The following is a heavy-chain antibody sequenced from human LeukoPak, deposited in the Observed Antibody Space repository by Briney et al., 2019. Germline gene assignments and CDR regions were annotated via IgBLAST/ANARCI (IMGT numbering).Heavy chain of an antibody. CDR1: GFTFSSYE. J-gene: IGHJ4*02. CDR2: ISSFSSTI. CDR3: VRSPNYKGYPDY. D-gene: IGHD3-10*01. Sequence: GGSLRLSCAASGFTFSSYEMNWVRQAPGKGLEWVSYISSFSSTIYYADSVMGRFTISRDNAKNSLYLQMNSLRAEDTAVYYCVRSPNYKGYPDYWGQGTLVTVSS. V-gene: IGHV3-48*03.